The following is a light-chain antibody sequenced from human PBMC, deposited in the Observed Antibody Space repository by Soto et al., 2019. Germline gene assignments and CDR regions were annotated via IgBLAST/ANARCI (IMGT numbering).Light chain of an antibody. Sequence: EIVLTQSPRTLSLSPGERASLSCRASESISSSYLAWYQHKAGQAPRLLIYGASNRATGIPDRFVGSGSVTVFSLTISRLEPEDSAMYYCQQYGASPSFGGGTRVEIK. J-gene: IGKJ4*01. CDR2: GAS. CDR1: ESISSSY. CDR3: QQYGASPS. V-gene: IGKV3-20*01.